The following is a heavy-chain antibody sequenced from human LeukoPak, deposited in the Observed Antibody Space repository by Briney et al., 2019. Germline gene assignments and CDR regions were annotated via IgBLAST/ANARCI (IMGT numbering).Heavy chain of an antibody. CDR1: GYTFTGYY. J-gene: IGHJ4*02. D-gene: IGHD3-16*01. V-gene: IGHV1-2*02. Sequence: ASVKVSCKASGYTFTGYYMHWVRQAPGQGLEWMGWINPNSGGTNYAQKFQGRVTMTRDTSISTAYIELSGLRFNDTAVYYCARDWELRWSQGAFDYWGQGTLLTVSS. CDR2: INPNSGGT. CDR3: ARDWELRWSQGAFDY.